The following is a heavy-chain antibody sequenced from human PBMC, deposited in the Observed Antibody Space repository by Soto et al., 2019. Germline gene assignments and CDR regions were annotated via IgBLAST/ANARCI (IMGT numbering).Heavy chain of an antibody. J-gene: IGHJ5*02. CDR3: ARWSMTTVTTRGDWFDP. V-gene: IGHV1-69*01. CDR1: GGTFNSYA. D-gene: IGHD4-4*01. CDR2: IIPIFGTA. Sequence: QVQLVQSGAEVKKPGSSVKVSCKASGGTFNSYAISWVRQAPGQGLEWMGGIIPIFGTANYAQKFQGRVTITADESTSTAYMELSSLRSEDTAVYYCARWSMTTVTTRGDWFDPWGQGTLVTVSS.